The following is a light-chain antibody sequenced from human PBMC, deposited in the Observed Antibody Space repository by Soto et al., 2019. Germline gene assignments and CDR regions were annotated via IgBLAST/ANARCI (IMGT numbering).Light chain of an antibody. CDR1: QSVFYTFNSKNY. V-gene: IGKV4-1*01. CDR3: QQFYYTPLT. J-gene: IGKJ4*01. Sequence: DIVMTQSPDSLAVSLGERAIISCRASQSVFYTFNSKNYLAWYQQKPGQPPKLLIYWVSTRESGVPDRFSGGGSGTDFTLTISSLQAEDVEVYYCQQFYYTPLTFGGGTKVEIK. CDR2: WVS.